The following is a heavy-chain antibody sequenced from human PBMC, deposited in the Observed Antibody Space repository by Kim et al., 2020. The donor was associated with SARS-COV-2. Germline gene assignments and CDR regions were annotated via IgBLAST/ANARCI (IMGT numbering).Heavy chain of an antibody. J-gene: IGHJ6*02. Sequence: SETLSLTCAVYGGSFSGYYWSWIRQPPGKGLEWIGEINHSGSTNYNPSLKSRVTISVDTSKNQFSLKLSSVTAADTAVYYCASGVAYYYYGMDVWGQGTTVTVSS. CDR2: INHSGST. D-gene: IGHD2-15*01. V-gene: IGHV4-34*01. CDR1: GGSFSGYY. CDR3: ASGVAYYYYGMDV.